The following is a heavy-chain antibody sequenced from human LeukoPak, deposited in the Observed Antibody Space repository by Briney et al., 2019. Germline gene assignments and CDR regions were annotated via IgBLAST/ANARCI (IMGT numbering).Heavy chain of an antibody. CDR2: IDRSATYI. Sequence: GGSLRLSCAASGFIFSTYTMNWVRQAPGEGLEWVSSIDRSATYIYYADSMKGRFTISRDNAESSLYLQMNSLRAEDTAVYYCARGGFRDYGGNFEYWGQGTLVTVSS. CDR1: GFIFSTYT. D-gene: IGHD4-23*01. V-gene: IGHV3-21*01. CDR3: ARGGFRDYGGNFEY. J-gene: IGHJ4*02.